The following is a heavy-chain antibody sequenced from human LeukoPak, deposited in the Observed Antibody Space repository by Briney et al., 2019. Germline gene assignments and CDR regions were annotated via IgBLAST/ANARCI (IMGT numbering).Heavy chain of an antibody. J-gene: IGHJ1*01. Sequence: PSETLSLTCAVYGGSFSGYYWSWIRQPPGKGLEWIGEINHGGSTNYNPSLKSRVTISVDTSKNQFSLKLSSVTAADTAVYYCARGRAFQHWGQGTLVTVSS. CDR2: INHGGST. CDR1: GGSFSGYY. CDR3: ARGRAFQH. V-gene: IGHV4-34*01.